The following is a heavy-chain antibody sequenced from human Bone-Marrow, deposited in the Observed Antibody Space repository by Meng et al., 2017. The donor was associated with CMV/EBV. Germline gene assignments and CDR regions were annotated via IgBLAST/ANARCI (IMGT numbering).Heavy chain of an antibody. CDR2: ISSSGSTI. CDR3: AREGGASRYYFDY. J-gene: IGHJ4*02. D-gene: IGHD1-26*01. Sequence: GGPLRLSCAASGFTFSSYEMNWVRQAPGKGLEWVSYISSSGSTIYYADSVKGRFTISRDNAKNSLYLQMNSLRAEDTPFYYCAREGGASRYYFDYWGQGTLVTVSS. V-gene: IGHV3-48*03. CDR1: GFTFSSYE.